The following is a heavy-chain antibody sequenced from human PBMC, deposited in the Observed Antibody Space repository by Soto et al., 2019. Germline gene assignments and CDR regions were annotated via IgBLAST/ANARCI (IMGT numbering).Heavy chain of an antibody. CDR2: INPNGGST. V-gene: IGHV1-46*03. D-gene: IGHD6-6*01. CDR1: GYTFINYY. Sequence: ASVKVSCKASGYTFINYYIHWVRQAPGQGLEWMGVINPNGGSTVYAQKLQGRVTLTRDTSTSTVYVELSSLRSDDTAVYFCVRATAARQRDYSYHYYLHIWGKGTTVTAP. J-gene: IGHJ6*03. CDR3: VRATAARQRDYSYHYYLHI.